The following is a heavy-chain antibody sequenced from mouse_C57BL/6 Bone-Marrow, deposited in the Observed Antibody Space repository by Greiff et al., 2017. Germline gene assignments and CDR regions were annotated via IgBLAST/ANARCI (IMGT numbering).Heavy chain of an antibody. D-gene: IGHD1-1*01. CDR1: GFNIKDDY. CDR2: IDPENGDT. Sequence: VQLQQSGAELVRPGASVKLSCTASGFNIKDDYMHWVKPRPEQGLEWIGWIDPENGDTAYASKFQGKATITADTSSNTAYLQLSSLTSEDTAVYYCTTSYGSSHWYFDVWGTGTTVTVSS. J-gene: IGHJ1*03. CDR3: TTSYGSSHWYFDV. V-gene: IGHV14-4*01.